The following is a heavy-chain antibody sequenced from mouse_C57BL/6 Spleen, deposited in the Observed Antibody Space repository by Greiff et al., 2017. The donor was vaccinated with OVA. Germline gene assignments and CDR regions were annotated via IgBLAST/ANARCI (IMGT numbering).Heavy chain of an antibody. V-gene: IGHV1-69*01. CDR1: GYTFTSYW. Sequence: LKQPGAEPVMPGASVKLSCKASGYTFTSYWMHWVKQRPGQGLEWIGEIDPSDSYTNYNQQFKGKSTLTVDKSSSTAYMQLSSLTSEDSAVYYCARRGWDGGYCDYWGQGTTLTVSS. J-gene: IGHJ2*01. CDR3: ARRGWDGGYCDY. CDR2: IDPSDSYT. D-gene: IGHD4-1*01.